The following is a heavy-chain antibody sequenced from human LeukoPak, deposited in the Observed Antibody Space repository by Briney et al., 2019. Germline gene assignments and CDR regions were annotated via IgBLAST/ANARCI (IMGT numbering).Heavy chain of an antibody. V-gene: IGHV3-30-3*01. Sequence: PGRSLRLSCAASGFTFSSYAMHWVRQAPGKGLEWVAFISYDGSNKYYADSVKGRFTISRDNSKNTLYLQMNSLRAEDTAVYYCAREGVRIAVADYYFDYWGQGTLVTVSS. D-gene: IGHD6-19*01. J-gene: IGHJ4*02. CDR1: GFTFSSYA. CDR3: AREGVRIAVADYYFDY. CDR2: ISYDGSNK.